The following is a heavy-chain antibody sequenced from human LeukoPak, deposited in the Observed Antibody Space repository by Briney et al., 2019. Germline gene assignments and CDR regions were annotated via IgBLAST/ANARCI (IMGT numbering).Heavy chain of an antibody. Sequence: SETLSLTRTVSRGSIGDSYWSWIRQPPGKGLEWIGFIYHNGHSQYNPSLQSRVAMSLDRSKNHFSLKLRSVIASDTAVYFCARHTWVRQPFDTWGRGTLVTVSS. D-gene: IGHD1-1*01. V-gene: IGHV4-59*08. CDR3: ARHTWVRQPFDT. CDR1: RGSIGDSY. J-gene: IGHJ4*02. CDR2: IYHNGHS.